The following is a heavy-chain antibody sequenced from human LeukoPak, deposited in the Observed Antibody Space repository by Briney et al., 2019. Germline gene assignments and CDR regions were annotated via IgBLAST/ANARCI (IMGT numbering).Heavy chain of an antibody. CDR3: AKRPPQWLVPLYYFDY. Sequence: GGSLRLSCAASGFTFSSYAMSWVRQAPGKGLEWVSAISGSGGSTYYADSVKGRFTISRDNSKNTLYLQMNSLRAEDTAVYYCAKRPPQWLVPLYYFDYWGQGTLVTVSS. CDR1: GFTFSSYA. J-gene: IGHJ4*02. V-gene: IGHV3-23*01. CDR2: ISGSGGST. D-gene: IGHD6-19*01.